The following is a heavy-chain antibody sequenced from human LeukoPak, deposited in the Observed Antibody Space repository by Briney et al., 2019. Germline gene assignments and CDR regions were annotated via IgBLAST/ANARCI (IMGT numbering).Heavy chain of an antibody. CDR2: MNPNSGGT. Sequence: RASVKVSCKASGYTFTGYYMHWVRQAPGQGLEWMGWMNPNSGGTNYAQKFQGRVTMTRDTSISTAYMKLSRLRSDDMAVYYCARVRASGWPMDDAFDIWGQGTMVTVSS. CDR3: ARVRASGWPMDDAFDI. J-gene: IGHJ3*02. CDR1: GYTFTGYY. D-gene: IGHD6-19*01. V-gene: IGHV1-2*02.